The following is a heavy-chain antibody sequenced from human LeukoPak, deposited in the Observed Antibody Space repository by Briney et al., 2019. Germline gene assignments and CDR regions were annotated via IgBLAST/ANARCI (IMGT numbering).Heavy chain of an antibody. CDR1: GLTFSTYS. D-gene: IGHD3-22*01. Sequence: GGSLRLSCVASGLTFSTYSMNWVRQAPGKGLEWNSYITSSSSTIYYADSVKGRFTISRDNANNSLYLQMNSLRAEDTAVYYCARDRGNYYDASGYYYLGSYYLDSWGQGTLVTVSS. J-gene: IGHJ4*02. CDR3: ARDRGNYYDASGYYYLGSYYLDS. V-gene: IGHV3-48*04. CDR2: ITSSSSTI.